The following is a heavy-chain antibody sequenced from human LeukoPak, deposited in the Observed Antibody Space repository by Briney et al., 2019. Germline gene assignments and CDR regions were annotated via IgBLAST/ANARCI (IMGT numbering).Heavy chain of an antibody. Sequence: GGSLRLSCAASGFTFSDYYMNWVRQAPGKGLEWVSSISSSSSYIYYADSVKGRFTISRDNAKNSLYLQMNSLRAEDTAVYYCARDTVTMVRGAIDYWGQGTLVTVSS. CDR2: ISSSSSYI. J-gene: IGHJ4*02. CDR1: GFTFSDYY. CDR3: ARDTVTMVRGAIDY. D-gene: IGHD3-10*01. V-gene: IGHV3-21*01.